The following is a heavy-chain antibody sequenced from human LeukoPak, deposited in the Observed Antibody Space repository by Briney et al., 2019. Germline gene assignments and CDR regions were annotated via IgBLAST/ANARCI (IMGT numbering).Heavy chain of an antibody. Sequence: ASVKVSCKASGGTFSSYAISWVRQAPGQGLEWMGGNIPIFGTANYAKKFQGRVTITTDESTSTAYMELSSLRSEGTAVYYWARGSARLNWFDPWGQGTLVTVSS. V-gene: IGHV1-69*05. J-gene: IGHJ5*02. CDR2: NIPIFGTA. D-gene: IGHD6-6*01. CDR1: GGTFSSYA. CDR3: ARGSARLNWFDP.